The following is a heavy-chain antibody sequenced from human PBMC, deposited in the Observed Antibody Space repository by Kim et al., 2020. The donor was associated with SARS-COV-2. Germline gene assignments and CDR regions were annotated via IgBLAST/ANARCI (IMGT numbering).Heavy chain of an antibody. CDR2: ISDDARDK. CDR3: ARGPVDPKDGWYFDL. V-gene: IGHV3-33*01. J-gene: IGHJ2*01. CDR1: GFSFSSYG. D-gene: IGHD5-12*01. Sequence: GGSLRLSCAASGFSFSSYGLHWVRQAPGKGLEWVAYISDDARDKFYADSVKGRFTISRDNSKNTLYLQTNSLRVEDTAVFYCARGPVDPKDGWYFDLWGRGTLVTVSS.